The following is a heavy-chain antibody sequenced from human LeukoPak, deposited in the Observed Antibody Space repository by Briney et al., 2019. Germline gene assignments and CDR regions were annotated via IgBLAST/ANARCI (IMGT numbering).Heavy chain of an antibody. Sequence: GGSLRLSCAASGFTFSSYSMNWVRQAPGKGLEWVSSISSSSSYIYYADSVKGRFTISRDNAKNSLYLQMNSLRAEDTAVYYCAREASYGPGWAAFDIWGQGTMVTVSS. D-gene: IGHD1-26*01. V-gene: IGHV3-21*01. J-gene: IGHJ3*02. CDR1: GFTFSSYS. CDR2: ISSSSSYI. CDR3: AREASYGPGWAAFDI.